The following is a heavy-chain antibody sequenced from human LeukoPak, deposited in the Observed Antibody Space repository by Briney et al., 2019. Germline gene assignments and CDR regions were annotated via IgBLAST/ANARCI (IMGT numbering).Heavy chain of an antibody. CDR3: ARGPRFGELLWHWFDP. CDR2: MYHSEST. D-gene: IGHD3-10*01. Sequence: SETLSLTCTVSGYSISSGHYWGWIRQPPGKGLEWIGSMYHSESTYYNPPLKSRVTISEDTSKNQFSLKLRSVTAADTAVYYCARGPRFGELLWHWFDPWGQGTLVTVSS. J-gene: IGHJ5*02. V-gene: IGHV4-38-2*02. CDR1: GYSISSGHY.